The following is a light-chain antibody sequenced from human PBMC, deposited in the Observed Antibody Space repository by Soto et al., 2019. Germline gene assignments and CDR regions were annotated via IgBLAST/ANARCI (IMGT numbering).Light chain of an antibody. CDR3: SSYTISSTLV. Sequence: QSALTQPASVSGSPGQSITISCTGTSSDVGGYNYVSWYQQHPGNVPKLMIYEVSNRPSGVSDRFSGSKSGNTASLTISGLQAADEADYYCSSYTISSTLVFGTGTKGTVL. V-gene: IGLV2-14*01. CDR1: SSDVGGYNY. CDR2: EVS. J-gene: IGLJ1*01.